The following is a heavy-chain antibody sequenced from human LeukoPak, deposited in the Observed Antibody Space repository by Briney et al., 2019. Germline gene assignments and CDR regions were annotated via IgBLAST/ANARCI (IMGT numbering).Heavy chain of an antibody. CDR1: GYTFIGYY. J-gene: IGHJ4*02. CDR2: INPNSGGT. V-gene: IGHV1-2*02. CDR3: ARGRPSHYDFWSGYYEDFDY. D-gene: IGHD3-3*01. Sequence: GASVKVSCKASGYTFIGYYMHWVRQAPGQGLEWMGWINPNSGGTNYVQKFQGRVTMTRDTSISTAYMELSRLRSDDTAVYYCARGRPSHYDFWSGYYEDFDYRGQGTLVTVSS.